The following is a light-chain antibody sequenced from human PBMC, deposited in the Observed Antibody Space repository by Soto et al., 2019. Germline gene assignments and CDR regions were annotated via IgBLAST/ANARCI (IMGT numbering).Light chain of an antibody. CDR2: EDN. CDR3: GTWDSSLSVFV. Sequence: QSLLTQPPSVSAAPGQKVTFPCSGGTSNIGKNYVSWYQQVPGTAPKLLIYEDNKRRSGIPDRFSGSKSGRSATLGITGLQTGDEADYYCGTWDSSLSVFVFGTGTKVTVL. CDR1: TSNIGKNY. J-gene: IGLJ1*01. V-gene: IGLV1-51*02.